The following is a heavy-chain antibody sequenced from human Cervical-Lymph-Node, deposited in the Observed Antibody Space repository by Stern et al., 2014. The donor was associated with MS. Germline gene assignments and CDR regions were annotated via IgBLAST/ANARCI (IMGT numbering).Heavy chain of an antibody. Sequence: QVQLGQSGSELKKPGASVKVSCKASGYTFTSSGMIWVRQAPGQGLEWMGWINTNTGKPTYAQGFTGRFVFSLDTSVNTAYLQISSLVAEDTAMYYCATTYCTSSSCWWTMGYWGQGTLVTVSS. CDR3: ATTYCTSSSCWWTMGY. V-gene: IGHV7-4-1*02. CDR1: GYTFTSSG. D-gene: IGHD2-2*01. J-gene: IGHJ4*02. CDR2: INTNTGKP.